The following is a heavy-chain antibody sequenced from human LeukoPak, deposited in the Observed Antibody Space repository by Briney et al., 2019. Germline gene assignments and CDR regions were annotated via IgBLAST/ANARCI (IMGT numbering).Heavy chain of an antibody. D-gene: IGHD2-15*01. Sequence: NPSQTLSLTCTVSGGSISSGGYYWSWIRQHPGQGLEWIGYIYYSGSTYYNPSLKSRVTISVDTSKNQFSLKLSSVTAADTAVYYCARGRGGDAFDIWGQGTMVTVSS. CDR1: GGSISSGGYY. CDR3: ARGRGGDAFDI. J-gene: IGHJ3*02. CDR2: IYYSGST. V-gene: IGHV4-31*03.